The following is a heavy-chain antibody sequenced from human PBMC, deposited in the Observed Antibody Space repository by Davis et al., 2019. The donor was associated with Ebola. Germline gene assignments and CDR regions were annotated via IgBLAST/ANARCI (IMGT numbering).Heavy chain of an antibody. CDR3: ARDRCGGDCYSDFDY. CDR1: GLTFSSYA. CDR2: ISGSGSNT. D-gene: IGHD2-21*01. J-gene: IGHJ4*02. Sequence: GESLKISCAASGLTFSSYAMNWVRQAPGKGLEWVSAISGSGSNTYYTDSVKGRFTISRDNSKNTLYLQMNSLRAEDTAVYYCARDRCGGDCYSDFDYWGQGTLVTVSS. V-gene: IGHV3-23*01.